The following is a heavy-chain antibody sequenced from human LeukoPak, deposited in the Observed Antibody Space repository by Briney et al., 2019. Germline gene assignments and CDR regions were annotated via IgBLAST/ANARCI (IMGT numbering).Heavy chain of an antibody. D-gene: IGHD3-22*01. CDR3: ARDRTYYDSSGYYHAFDI. CDR1: GGSISSYY. Sequence: PSETLSLTCTVSGGSISSYYWSWIRQPPGKGLEWIGYIYYSGSTNYNPSLKSRVTISVDTSKNQFSLKLSSVTAADTAVYYCARDRTYYDSSGYYHAFDIWGQGTMVTVSS. V-gene: IGHV4-59*01. J-gene: IGHJ3*02. CDR2: IYYSGST.